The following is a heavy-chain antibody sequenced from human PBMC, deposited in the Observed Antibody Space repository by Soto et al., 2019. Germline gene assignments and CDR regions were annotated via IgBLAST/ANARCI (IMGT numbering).Heavy chain of an antibody. CDR3: ASCAVKTHGCYYYYGMDV. CDR2: IIPIFGTA. Sequence: QVQLVQSGAEVKKPGSSVKVSCKASGGTFSSYAISWVRQAPGQGLEWMGGIIPIFGTANYAQKFQGRVTITADKSTSTAYMELSSLRSEDTAVYYCASCAVKTHGCYYYYGMDVWGQGTTVTVSS. D-gene: IGHD4-17*01. V-gene: IGHV1-69*06. J-gene: IGHJ6*02. CDR1: GGTFSSYA.